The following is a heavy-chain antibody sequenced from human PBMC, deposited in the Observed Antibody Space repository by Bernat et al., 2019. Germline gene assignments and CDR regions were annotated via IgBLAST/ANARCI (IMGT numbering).Heavy chain of an antibody. D-gene: IGHD1-26*01. J-gene: IGHJ4*02. CDR2: ISYDGSNK. Sequence: VQLVESGGGLVKPGGSLRLSCAASGFTFSSYSMHWVRQAPGKGLEWVAVISYDGSNKYYADSVKGRFTISRDNSKNTLYLQMNSLRAEDTAVYYCARENILGATFYWGQGTLVTVSS. CDR1: GFTFSSYS. V-gene: IGHV3-30*03. CDR3: ARENILGATFY.